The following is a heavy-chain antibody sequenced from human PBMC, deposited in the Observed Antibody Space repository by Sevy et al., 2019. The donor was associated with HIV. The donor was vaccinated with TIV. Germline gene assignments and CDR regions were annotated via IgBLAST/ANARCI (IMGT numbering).Heavy chain of an antibody. D-gene: IGHD6-13*01. CDR2: ISGSGGST. Sequence: GGSLRLSCAASGFTFSSYAMSWVRQAPGKGLEWVSAISGSGGSTYYADSVKGRFTISRDNSKNTLYLQMNSLRAEDTAVYYCAKDVRAAAGPRALRYYYYYGMDVWGQGTTVTVSS. CDR1: GFTFSSYA. V-gene: IGHV3-23*01. J-gene: IGHJ6*02. CDR3: AKDVRAAAGPRALRYYYYYGMDV.